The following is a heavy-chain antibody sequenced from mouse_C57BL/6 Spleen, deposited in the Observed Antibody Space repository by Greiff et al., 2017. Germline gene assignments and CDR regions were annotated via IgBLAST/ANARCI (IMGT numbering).Heavy chain of an antibody. CDR1: GFTFSSYA. D-gene: IGHD2-5*01. J-gene: IGHJ2*01. CDR2: ISDGGSYT. Sequence: EVMLVESGGGLVKPGGSLKLSCAASGFTFSSYAMSWVRQTPEKRLEWVATISDGGSYTYYPDNVKGRFTISRDNAKNNLYLQMSHLKSEDTAMYYCVGGDSKRFDYWGQGTTLTVSS. CDR3: VGGDSKRFDY. V-gene: IGHV5-4*03.